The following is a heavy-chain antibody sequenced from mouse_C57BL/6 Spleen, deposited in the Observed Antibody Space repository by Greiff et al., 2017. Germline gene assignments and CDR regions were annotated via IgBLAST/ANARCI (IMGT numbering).Heavy chain of an antibody. Sequence: QVQLQQPGAELVKPGASVKLSCKASGYTFTSYWMHWVKQRPGQGLEWIGMIHPNSGSTNYNEKFKSKATLTVDKSSSTAYMQLSSLTSEDSAVYYCARSGDLLWYLDYWGQGTTLTVSS. CDR3: ARSGDLLWYLDY. CDR2: IHPNSGST. V-gene: IGHV1-64*01. J-gene: IGHJ2*01. D-gene: IGHD2-1*01. CDR1: GYTFTSYW.